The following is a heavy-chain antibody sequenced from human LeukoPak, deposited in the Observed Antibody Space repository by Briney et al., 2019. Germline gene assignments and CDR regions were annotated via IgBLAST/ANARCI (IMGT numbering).Heavy chain of an antibody. CDR2: IYSGGST. Sequence: ETLSLTCTVSGGSISSYYWSWVRQAPGKGLEWVSVIYSGGSTYYADSVKGRFTISRDNSKNTLYLQMNSLRAEDTAVYYCAKNFGSGSYYYYGMDVWGQGTTVTVSS. D-gene: IGHD3-10*01. V-gene: IGHV3-66*01. J-gene: IGHJ6*02. CDR3: AKNFGSGSYYYYGMDV. CDR1: GGSISSYY.